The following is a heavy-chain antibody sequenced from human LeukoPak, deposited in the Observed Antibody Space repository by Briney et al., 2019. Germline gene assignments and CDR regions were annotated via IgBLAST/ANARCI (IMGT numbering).Heavy chain of an antibody. CDR2: IIRSGGT. CDR3: ARDPLAARPSIDY. CDR1: GFTFNNYA. Sequence: GGSLRLSCVASGFTFNNYAMCWVRQAPGKGLEWVSAIIRSGGTYYADSVEGRFTISRDNSKNTLYLEMNSLRAEDTAVYYCARDPLAARPSIDYWGQGTLVTVSS. J-gene: IGHJ4*02. D-gene: IGHD6-6*01. V-gene: IGHV3-23*01.